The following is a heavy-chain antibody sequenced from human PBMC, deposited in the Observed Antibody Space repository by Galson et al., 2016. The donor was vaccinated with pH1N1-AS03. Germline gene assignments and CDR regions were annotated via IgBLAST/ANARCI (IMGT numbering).Heavy chain of an antibody. CDR1: GYTFTSLY. CDR2: INPNDGTT. CDR3: ARDFRYGMDV. V-gene: IGHV1-46*01. Sequence: SVKVSCKASGYTFTSLYMHWVRQAPGQGLEWMGMINPNDGTTVYAQKFQGRVTMTRDTSTNTASVELNNLRSEDTAVYYCARDFRYGMDVWGQGTPVTVSS. J-gene: IGHJ6*02.